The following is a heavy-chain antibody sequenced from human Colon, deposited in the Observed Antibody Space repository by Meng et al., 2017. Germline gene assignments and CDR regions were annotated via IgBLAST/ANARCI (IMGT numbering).Heavy chain of an antibody. D-gene: IGHD6-13*01. CDR2: MYHSGSI. CDR3: ARESNSWYVDY. Sequence: SETLSLTCAVSGYSIRSYYYWGWIRQPPGKGLGWIGSMYHSGSIYYNPSLKSRVTISLDTSKNQISLTLTSVTAADTAVYYCARESNSWYVDYWGQGTLVTVSS. CDR1: GYSIRSYYY. J-gene: IGHJ4*02. V-gene: IGHV4-38-2*01.